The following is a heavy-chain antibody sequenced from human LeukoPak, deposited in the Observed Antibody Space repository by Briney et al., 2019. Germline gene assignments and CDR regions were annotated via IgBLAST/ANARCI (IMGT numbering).Heavy chain of an antibody. Sequence: SETLSLTCTVSGGSIGSYYWSWIRQPPGKGLEWIGYIYYSGSTNYNPSLKSRVTISVDTSKNQFSLKLSSVTAADTAVYYCARSLVDIVVVPAAPDGWFDPWGQGTLVTVSS. V-gene: IGHV4-59*01. CDR2: IYYSGST. J-gene: IGHJ5*02. CDR3: ARSLVDIVVVPAAPDGWFDP. D-gene: IGHD2-2*03. CDR1: GGSIGSYY.